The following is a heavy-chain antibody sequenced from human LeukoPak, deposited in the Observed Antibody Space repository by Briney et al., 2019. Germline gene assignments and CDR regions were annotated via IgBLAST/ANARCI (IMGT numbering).Heavy chain of an antibody. CDR3: ARFGSYDTIGYFFKQ. Sequence: SETLSLTCTVSGGSISGYYWSWIRQSPGKALEWIGYIYYSGGTSYSPSLKSRITISLDTSQNQFSLTLGSVTAADTAIYYCARFGSYDTIGYFFKQWGQGMLVTVSS. CDR2: IYYSGGT. CDR1: GGSISGYY. V-gene: IGHV4-59*08. D-gene: IGHD3-22*01. J-gene: IGHJ4*02.